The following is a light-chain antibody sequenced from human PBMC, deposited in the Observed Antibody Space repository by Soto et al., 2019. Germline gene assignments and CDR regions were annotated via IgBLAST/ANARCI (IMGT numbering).Light chain of an antibody. Sequence: AIRMTQSPSSFSASTGDRVTITCRASQGISSYLAWYQQKPEKAPKLLIYAASTLQSGVPSRFSGSGSGTDFTLTISCLQSEDFATYYCQQYYSYPLTFGGGTKVEIK. J-gene: IGKJ4*01. CDR2: AAS. CDR3: QQYYSYPLT. CDR1: QGISSY. V-gene: IGKV1-8*01.